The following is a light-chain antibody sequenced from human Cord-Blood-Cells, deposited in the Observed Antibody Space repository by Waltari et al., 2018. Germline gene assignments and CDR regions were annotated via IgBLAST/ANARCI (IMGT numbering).Light chain of an antibody. J-gene: IGKJ3*01. CDR1: QSISSY. CDR3: QQSYSTPLCT. Sequence: DIQMPQSPSSLSASVGDRVTITCRASQSISSYLSWYQQKPGKAPKLLIYAASSLQSGIPSRFSGSGYGTDFTLTISSLQPGDFATYYCQQSYSTPLCTFGPGTKVDIK. V-gene: IGKV1-39*01. CDR2: AAS.